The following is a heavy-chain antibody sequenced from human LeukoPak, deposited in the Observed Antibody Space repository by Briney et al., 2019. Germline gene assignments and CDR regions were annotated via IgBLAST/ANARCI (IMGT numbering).Heavy chain of an antibody. V-gene: IGHV3-11*01. D-gene: IGHD4-11*01. J-gene: IGHJ5*02. Sequence: GGSLRLSCAAPGFTFSDYYMSWIRQAPGKGLEWVSYISSSGSTIYYADSVKGRFTISRDNAKNSLYLQMNSLRAEDTAVYYCARDKDYILWFDPWGQGTLATVSS. CDR1: GFTFSDYY. CDR2: ISSSGSTI. CDR3: ARDKDYILWFDP.